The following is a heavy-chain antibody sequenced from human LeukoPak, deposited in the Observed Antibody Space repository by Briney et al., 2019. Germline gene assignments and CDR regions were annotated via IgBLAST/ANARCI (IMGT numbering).Heavy chain of an antibody. CDR2: IYYSGST. Sequence: SQTLSLTCAVSGGSISSGGYSWSWIRQPPGKGLEWIGYIYYSGSTYYNPSLKSRVTISVDTSKNQFSLKLSSVTAADTAVYYCARDRLAGAFDIWGQGTMVTVSS. D-gene: IGHD6-25*01. CDR1: GGSISSGGYS. J-gene: IGHJ3*02. CDR3: ARDRLAGAFDI. V-gene: IGHV4-30-4*07.